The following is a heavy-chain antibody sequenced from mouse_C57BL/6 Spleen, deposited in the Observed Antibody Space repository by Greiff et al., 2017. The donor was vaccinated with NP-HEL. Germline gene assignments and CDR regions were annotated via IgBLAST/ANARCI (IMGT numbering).Heavy chain of an antibody. Sequence: QVQLKQPGAELVMPGASVKLSCKASGYTFTSYWMHWVKQRPGQGLEWIGEIDPSDSYTNYNQKFKGKSTLTVDKSSSTAYMQLSSLTSEDSAVYYCARRNYGYDGYFEVWGTGTTVTVAS. J-gene: IGHJ1*03. CDR1: GYTFTSYW. V-gene: IGHV1-69*01. D-gene: IGHD2-2*01. CDR3: ARRNYGYDGYFEV. CDR2: IDPSDSYT.